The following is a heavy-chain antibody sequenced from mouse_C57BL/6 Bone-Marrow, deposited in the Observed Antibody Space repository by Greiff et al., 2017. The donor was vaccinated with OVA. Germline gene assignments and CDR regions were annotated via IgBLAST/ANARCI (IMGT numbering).Heavy chain of an antibody. CDR1: GYTFTSYG. CDR3: ARWRYFDV. V-gene: IGHV1-81*01. CDR2: IYPRSGNT. J-gene: IGHJ1*03. Sequence: VQLQQSGAELARPGASVQLSCKASGYTFTSYGISWVKQRTGQGLEWIGEIYPRSGNTYYNAQFQGTATLTADKSASTAYMERRCLTSEDSAVYFCARWRYFDVWGTGTTVTVSS.